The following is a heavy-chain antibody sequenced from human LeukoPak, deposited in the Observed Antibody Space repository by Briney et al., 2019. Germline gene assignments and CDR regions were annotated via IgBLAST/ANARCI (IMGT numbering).Heavy chain of an antibody. CDR2: IYYSGST. J-gene: IGHJ4*02. D-gene: IGHD3-22*01. V-gene: IGHV4-39*07. CDR1: GGSISSSGYY. Sequence: SETLSLTCTVSGGSISSSGYYWGWIRQPPGKGLEWIGSIYYSGSTYYNPSLKSRVTISVDTSKNQFSLKLSSVTAADTAVYYCARVRSHYYYDSSGYAHIDYFDYWGQGTLVTVSS. CDR3: ARVRSHYYYDSSGYAHIDYFDY.